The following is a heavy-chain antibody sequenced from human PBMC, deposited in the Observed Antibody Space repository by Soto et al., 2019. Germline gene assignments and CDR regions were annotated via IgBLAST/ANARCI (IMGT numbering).Heavy chain of an antibody. J-gene: IGHJ4*02. V-gene: IGHV3-23*01. CDR2: ISGSADAT. CDR3: AKGGDGYCSTTSCLFHFDY. Sequence: EVQLLESGGGLVQTGGSLRLSCAASGFTFSTYAMSWVRQAPGKGLEWVSTISGSADATFYADSVKGRFAIFRDNSRTMIYLLMNSLRAEDTAVYYCAKGGDGYCSTTSCLFHFDYWGPGTLATVSS. D-gene: IGHD2-2*01. CDR1: GFTFSTYA.